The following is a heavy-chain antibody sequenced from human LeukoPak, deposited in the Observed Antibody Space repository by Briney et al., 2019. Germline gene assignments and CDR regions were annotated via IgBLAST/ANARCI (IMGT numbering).Heavy chain of an antibody. CDR2: ISGSGGST. J-gene: IGHJ4*02. CDR1: GFTFSSYA. CDR3: AKDTTQWLVPDLLDY. D-gene: IGHD6-19*01. V-gene: IGHV3-23*01. Sequence: GGSLRLSCAASGFTFSSYAMSWVRQAPGKGLEWVSAISGSGGSTYYADSMKGRFTISRDNSKNTLYLQMNSLRAEDTAVYYCAKDTTQWLVPDLLDYWGQGTLVTVSS.